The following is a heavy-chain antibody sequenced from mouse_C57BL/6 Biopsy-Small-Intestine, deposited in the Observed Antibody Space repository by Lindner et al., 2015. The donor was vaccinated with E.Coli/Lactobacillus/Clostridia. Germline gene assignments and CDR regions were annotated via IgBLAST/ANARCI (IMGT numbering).Heavy chain of an antibody. V-gene: IGHV1-39*01. CDR1: GYSFTDYN. CDR3: ARTDYGSYWFFDV. Sequence: VQLQESGPELVKPGASVKISCKASGYSFTDYNMNWVKQTNGKSLEWIGVINPNYGTTNFNQKFKGKATLTVDQSSSTAYMQPNSLTSEDSAVYYCARTDYGSYWFFDVWGTGTTVTVSS. J-gene: IGHJ1*03. CDR2: INPNYGTT. D-gene: IGHD1-1*01.